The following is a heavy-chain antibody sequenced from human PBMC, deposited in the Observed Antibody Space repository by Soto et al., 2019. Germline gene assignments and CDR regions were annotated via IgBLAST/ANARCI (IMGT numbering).Heavy chain of an antibody. Sequence: GGSLRLSCAASGFTFDDYAMHWVRQAPGKGLEWVSGISWNSGSIGYADSVKGRFTISRDNAKNSLYLQMNRLRAVDTDLYYCEKAQTDHSGYDLGSCYYGMDVWGQGTMVTVSS. D-gene: IGHD5-12*01. CDR1: GFTFDDYA. V-gene: IGHV3-9*01. CDR2: ISWNSGSI. CDR3: EKAQTDHSGYDLGSCYYGMDV. J-gene: IGHJ6*02.